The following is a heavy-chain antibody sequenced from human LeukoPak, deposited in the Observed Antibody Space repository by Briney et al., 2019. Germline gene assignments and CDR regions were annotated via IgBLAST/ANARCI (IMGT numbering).Heavy chain of an antibody. Sequence: ASVKVSCKASGYTFTSYGISWVRQAPGQGLEWMGWISAYNGNTNYAQKLQGRVTMTTDTSTSTAYMELRSLRSDDTAVYYCARDLLSTSPLLGVWFDPWGQGTLVTVSS. CDR2: ISAYNGNT. J-gene: IGHJ5*02. V-gene: IGHV1-18*01. D-gene: IGHD2-2*01. CDR1: GYTFTSYG. CDR3: ARDLLSTSPLLGVWFDP.